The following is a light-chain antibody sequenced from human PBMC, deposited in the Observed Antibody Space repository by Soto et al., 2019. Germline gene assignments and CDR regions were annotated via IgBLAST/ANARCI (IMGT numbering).Light chain of an antibody. CDR2: GVT. CDR1: GSDIGAYNF. V-gene: IGLV2-8*01. CDR3: YSYAGRNIWV. Sequence: QSALAQPPSASGSPGQSVTISCTGSGSDIGAYNFVSWYQQHPGKAPKLMIFGVTERPSGVPDRFSSSKSGNTASLTVFGLQADDEAVYYCYSYAGRNIWVFGGGTKLTVL. J-gene: IGLJ3*02.